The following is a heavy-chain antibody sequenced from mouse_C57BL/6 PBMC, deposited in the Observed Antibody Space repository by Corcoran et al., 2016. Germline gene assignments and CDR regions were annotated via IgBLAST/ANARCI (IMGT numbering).Heavy chain of an antibody. CDR1: GYTFTTYG. V-gene: IGHV9-3*01. Sequence: QIQLVQSGPELKKPGETVKISCKASGYTFTTYGMSWVKQAPGKGLKWMGGINTYSGVPTYADDFKGRFAFSLETSASTAYLKINNLKNEDTATYFCARTESSFDVWGTGTTVTVSS. CDR3: ARTESSFDV. CDR2: INTYSGVP. J-gene: IGHJ1*03.